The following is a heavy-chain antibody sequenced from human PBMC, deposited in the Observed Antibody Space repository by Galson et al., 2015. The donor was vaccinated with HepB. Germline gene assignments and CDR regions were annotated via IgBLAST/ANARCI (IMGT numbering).Heavy chain of an antibody. D-gene: IGHD3-3*01. J-gene: IGHJ6*02. V-gene: IGHV3-21*04. CDR1: GFMLSSYK. CDR2: ISSGSSHI. CDR3: AREGLRFEFDGMDV. Sequence: SLRLSCAPPGFMLSSYKMNWVRQAQGKGLEWVSSISSGSSHIYYADSVKGRFTISRDNDNNSLYLQMSSLRGEDTAVYYCAREGLRFEFDGMDVWGQGTTVTVSS.